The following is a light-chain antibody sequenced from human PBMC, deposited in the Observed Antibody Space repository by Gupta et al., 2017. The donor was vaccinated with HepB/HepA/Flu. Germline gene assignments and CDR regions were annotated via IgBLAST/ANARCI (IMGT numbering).Light chain of an antibody. J-gene: IGKJ4*01. Sequence: EIVLTQSPGTLTLSPGDRATLSCRASQNIKNNYLAWYQQRPGQTPRLLIYGGARRATGIPDRFSGSGSGTDFSLTISRLEPEDFAVYYCQQYGTSPSLSFGGGTKVEIQ. CDR3: QQYGTSPSLS. CDR2: GGA. V-gene: IGKV3-20*01. CDR1: QNIKNNY.